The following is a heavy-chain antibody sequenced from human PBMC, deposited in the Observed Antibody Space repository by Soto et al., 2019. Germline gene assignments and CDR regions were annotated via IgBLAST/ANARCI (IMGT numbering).Heavy chain of an antibody. CDR1: GYTFTSYG. J-gene: IGHJ6*03. D-gene: IGHD4-17*01. Sequence: ASVKVSCKASGYTFTSYGISWVRQAPGQGLEWMGWISAYNGNTNYAQKLQGRVTMTTDTSTSTAYMELRSLRSDDTAVYYCARQYGDYDLYFYYYMDVWGKGTTVTVSS. CDR3: ARQYGDYDLYFYYYMDV. CDR2: ISAYNGNT. V-gene: IGHV1-18*01.